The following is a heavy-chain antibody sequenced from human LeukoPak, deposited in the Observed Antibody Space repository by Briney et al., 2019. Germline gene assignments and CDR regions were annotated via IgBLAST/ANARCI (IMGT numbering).Heavy chain of an antibody. CDR2: INPSGGST. J-gene: IGHJ6*02. D-gene: IGHD1-1*01. V-gene: IGHV1-46*01. Sequence: ASVKVSCKASGYTFTSYYMHWVRQAPGQGLEWMGIINPSGGSTSYAQKFQGRVTMTRDTSTSTVYMELSSLRSEDTAVYYCARDSWKVDYYYFGMDVWGQGTTVTVSS. CDR1: GYTFTSYY. CDR3: ARDSWKVDYYYFGMDV.